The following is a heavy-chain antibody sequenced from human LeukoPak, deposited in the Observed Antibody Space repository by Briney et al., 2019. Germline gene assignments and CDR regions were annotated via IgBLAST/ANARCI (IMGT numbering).Heavy chain of an antibody. J-gene: IGHJ4*02. CDR1: GGTFSSYA. CDR3: ARGGNIRDYYDSSGPKDY. CDR2: IIPIFGTA. Sequence: SVKVSCKASGGTFSSYAISWVRQAPGQGLEWMGGIIPIFGTANYAQKFQGRVTITADESTSTAYMELSSLRSEDTAVYYCARGGNIRDYYDSSGPKDYWGQGTLVTVSS. V-gene: IGHV1-69*01. D-gene: IGHD3-22*01.